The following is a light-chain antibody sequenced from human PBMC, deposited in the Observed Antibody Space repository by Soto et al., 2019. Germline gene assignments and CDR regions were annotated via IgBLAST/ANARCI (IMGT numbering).Light chain of an antibody. Sequence: AIPMTQSPSSLSASVGHRVTITCRASQGIRNDLGWYQQKPGKAPNLLIYAASNLESGVPSRFSGSGSGTDFTLTISSLQPEDFATYYCLQDYNYPRTFGQGTKVEIK. V-gene: IGKV1-6*01. CDR1: QGIRND. CDR3: LQDYNYPRT. CDR2: AAS. J-gene: IGKJ1*01.